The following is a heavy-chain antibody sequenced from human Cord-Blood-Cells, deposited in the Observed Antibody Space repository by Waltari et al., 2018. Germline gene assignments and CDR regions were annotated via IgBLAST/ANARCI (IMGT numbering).Heavy chain of an antibody. CDR2: IGTAGDT. CDR3: ARGSSNDY. J-gene: IGHJ4*02. V-gene: IGHV3-13*01. D-gene: IGHD6-19*01. Sequence: GFTFSSYDMHWVRQATGKGLEWVSAIGTAGDTYYPGSVKGRFTISRENAKNSLYLQMNSLRAGDTAVYYCARGSSNDYWGQGTLVTVSS. CDR1: GFTFSSYD.